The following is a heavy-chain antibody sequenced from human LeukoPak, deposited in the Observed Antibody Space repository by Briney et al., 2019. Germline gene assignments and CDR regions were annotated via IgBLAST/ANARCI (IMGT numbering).Heavy chain of an antibody. J-gene: IGHJ4*02. CDR1: GYTFTSYY. Sequence: ASVKVSCKASGYTFTSYYMRWVRQAPGQGLEWMGIINPSGGSTSYAQKFQGRVTMTRDTSTSTVYLQLSSLRSEDTAVYYCARDHDYGRFFYWGQGAPVTVSS. CDR2: INPSGGST. CDR3: ARDHDYGRFFY. V-gene: IGHV1-46*01. D-gene: IGHD4/OR15-4a*01.